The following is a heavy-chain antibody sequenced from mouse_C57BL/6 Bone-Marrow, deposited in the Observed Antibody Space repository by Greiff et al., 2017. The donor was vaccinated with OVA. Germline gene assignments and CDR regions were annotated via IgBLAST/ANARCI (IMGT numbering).Heavy chain of an antibody. J-gene: IGHJ1*03. V-gene: IGHV1-22*01. Sequence: EVQLQQSGPELVKPGASVKMSCKASGYTFTDYNMHWVKQSHGKSLEWIGYINPNNGGTSYNQKFKGKATLTVNKSSSTAYMELRSLTSEDSAVYCCARPWDVCYWYFDVWGTGTTVTVS. D-gene: IGHD4-1*01. CDR1: GYTFTDYN. CDR2: INPNNGGT. CDR3: ARPWDVCYWYFDV.